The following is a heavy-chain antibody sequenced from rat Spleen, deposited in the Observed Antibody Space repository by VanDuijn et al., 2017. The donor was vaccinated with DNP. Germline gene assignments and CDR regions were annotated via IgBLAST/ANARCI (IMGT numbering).Heavy chain of an antibody. D-gene: IGHD1-5*01. CDR1: GFTFNNYW. Sequence: EVQLVESGGDLVQPGRSLKLSCVASGFTFNNYWMTWIRQVPGKGLEWFASITSSGSDTYYPDSVKGRFTISRDNAKSSLYLQMNSLKSEDTATYYCSRESQYRFDYWGQGVMVTVSS. J-gene: IGHJ2*01. CDR2: ITSSGSDT. CDR3: SRESQYRFDY. V-gene: IGHV5-31*01.